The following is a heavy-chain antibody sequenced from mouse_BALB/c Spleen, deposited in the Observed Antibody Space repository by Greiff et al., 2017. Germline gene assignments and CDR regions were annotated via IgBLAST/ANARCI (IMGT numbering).Heavy chain of an antibody. V-gene: IGHV5-6-3*01. J-gene: IGHJ4*01. D-gene: IGHD1-1*01. Sequence: EVKLQESGGGLVQPGGSLKLSCAASGFTFSSYGMSWVRQTPDKRLELVATINSNGGSTYYPDSVKGRFTISRDNAKNTLYLQMSSLKSEDTAMYYCARVHYYGSTMDYWGQGTSVTVSS. CDR3: ARVHYYGSTMDY. CDR2: INSNGGST. CDR1: GFTFSSYG.